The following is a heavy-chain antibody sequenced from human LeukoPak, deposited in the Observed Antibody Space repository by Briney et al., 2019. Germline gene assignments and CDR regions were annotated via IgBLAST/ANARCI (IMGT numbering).Heavy chain of an antibody. V-gene: IGHV3-23*01. CDR3: AKGPYCSSTSCYTVGAFDY. CDR1: GFTFSSYA. CDR2: ISGSGGST. D-gene: IGHD2-2*02. J-gene: IGHJ4*02. Sequence: GGSLRLSCAASGFTFSSYAISWVRQAPGKGLEWVSAISGSGGSTYYADSVKGRFTISRDNSKNTLYLQMNSLRAEDTAVYYCAKGPYCSSTSCYTVGAFDYWGQGTLVTVSS.